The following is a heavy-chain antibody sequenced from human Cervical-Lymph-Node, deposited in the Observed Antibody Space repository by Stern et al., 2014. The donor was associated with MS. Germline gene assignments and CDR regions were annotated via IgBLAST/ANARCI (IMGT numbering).Heavy chain of an antibody. CDR2: TIPIFGKA. V-gene: IGHV1-69*01. Sequence: VQLVQSGAEVKKPGSSVKVSCKASGGTFSNNVISWVRQAPGQGLEWMGGTIPIFGKAIYAQKSQGRVTITADESTRAAYMELSSLRSEDTAVYYCARAAYSTSSYNYWGQGTLVTVSA. D-gene: IGHD2/OR15-2a*01. CDR3: ARAAYSTSSYNY. J-gene: IGHJ4*02. CDR1: GGTFSNNV.